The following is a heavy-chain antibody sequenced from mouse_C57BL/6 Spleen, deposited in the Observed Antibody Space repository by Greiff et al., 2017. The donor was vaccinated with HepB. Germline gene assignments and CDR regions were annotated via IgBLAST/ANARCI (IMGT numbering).Heavy chain of an antibody. CDR1: GYAFSSSW. Sequence: VQLQQSGPELVKPGASVKISCKASGYAFSSSWMNWVKQRPGKGLEWIGRIYPGDGDTNYNGKFKGKATLTADKSSSTAYMQLSSLTSEDSAVYFCARDLYYGSSPYAMDYWGQGTSVTVSS. CDR2: IYPGDGDT. J-gene: IGHJ4*01. D-gene: IGHD1-1*01. CDR3: ARDLYYGSSPYAMDY. V-gene: IGHV1-82*01.